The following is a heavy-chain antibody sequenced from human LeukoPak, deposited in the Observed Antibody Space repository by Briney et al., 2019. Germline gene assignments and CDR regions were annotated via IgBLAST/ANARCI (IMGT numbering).Heavy chain of an antibody. CDR1: GFTFSSYE. D-gene: IGHD3-9*01. V-gene: IGHV3-48*03. J-gene: IGHJ3*02. CDR2: ISSSGSTI. Sequence: PGGSLRLSCAASGFTFSSYEMNWVRQAPGKGLEWVSYISSSGSTIYYADSVKGRFTISRDNAKNSLYLQMNSLRAEDTAVYYYARDIILTGYYRSAGAFDIWGQGTMVTVSS. CDR3: ARDIILTGYYRSAGAFDI.